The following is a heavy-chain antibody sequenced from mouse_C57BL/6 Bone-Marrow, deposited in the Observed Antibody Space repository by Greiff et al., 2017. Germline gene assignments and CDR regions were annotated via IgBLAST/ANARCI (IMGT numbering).Heavy chain of an antibody. V-gene: IGHV10-1*01. J-gene: IGHJ2*01. Sequence: DAGGGLVQPKGSLKLSCAASGFSFNTYAMNWVRQAPGKGLEWVARIRSKSNNYATYYADSVKDRFTISRDDSESMLYLQMNNLKTEDTAMYYCVRQGGLTVTYFDYWGQGTTLTVSS. CDR1: GFSFNTYA. CDR3: VRQGGLTVTYFDY. CDR2: IRSKSNNYAT. D-gene: IGHD4-1*01.